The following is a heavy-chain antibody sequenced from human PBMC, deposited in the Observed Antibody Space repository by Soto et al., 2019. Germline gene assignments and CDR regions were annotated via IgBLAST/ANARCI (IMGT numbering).Heavy chain of an antibody. V-gene: IGHV3-23*01. CDR2: ISSSGYT. Sequence: LRLSCATSGFSFSNYAMSWVRQAPGKGLEWVAGISSSGYTYYVDSLKGRFTISRDNSKNSLYLQMNSLKAEDTAVYYCAKDLIDYSNYYFDYWGQGNLVTVSS. D-gene: IGHD4-4*01. J-gene: IGHJ4*02. CDR3: AKDLIDYSNYYFDY. CDR1: GFSFSNYA.